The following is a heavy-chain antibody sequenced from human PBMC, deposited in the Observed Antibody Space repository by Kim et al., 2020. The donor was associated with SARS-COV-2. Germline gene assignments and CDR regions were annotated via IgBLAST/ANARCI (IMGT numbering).Heavy chain of an antibody. Sequence: SETLSLTCTISGASIGTDYWTWIRQSPGRGLEWIGYIFYTGKTSYNPSLRSRVSLSLDTSRNQFSLRLNSVTAADTAVYFCVRLPDINGWPFDYWAQGTLVTVSS. CDR1: GASIGTDY. CDR2: IFYTGKT. CDR3: VRLPDINGWPFDY. J-gene: IGHJ4*02. V-gene: IGHV4-59*08. D-gene: IGHD6-19*01.